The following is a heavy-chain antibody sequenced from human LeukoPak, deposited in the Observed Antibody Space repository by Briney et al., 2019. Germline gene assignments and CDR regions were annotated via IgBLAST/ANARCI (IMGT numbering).Heavy chain of an antibody. CDR1: GFTFDDYA. CDR2: ISWDGGST. Sequence: GGSLRLSCAASGFTFDDYAMHWVRQAPGKGLEWVSLISWDGGSTYYADSVKGRLTISRDNSKNSLYLQMNSLRAEDTALYYCARGDYYGSGSYAKHFDYWGQGTLVTVSS. J-gene: IGHJ4*02. D-gene: IGHD3-10*01. CDR3: ARGDYYGSGSYAKHFDY. V-gene: IGHV3-43D*03.